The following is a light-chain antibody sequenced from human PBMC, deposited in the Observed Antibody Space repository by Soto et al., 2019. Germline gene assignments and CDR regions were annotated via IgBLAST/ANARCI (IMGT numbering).Light chain of an antibody. Sequence: DMQMSQSPSSLSASVGDRVTITCRASQSISRYLNWYKKKPGKVPKLLIYAASSLQSGVPSRFSGSGYGTDFTLTIRSLQPEDSATSYCQPRNSYPITFGQGTRLEIK. CDR3: QPRNSYPIT. V-gene: IGKV1-39*01. CDR1: QSISRY. CDR2: AAS. J-gene: IGKJ5*01.